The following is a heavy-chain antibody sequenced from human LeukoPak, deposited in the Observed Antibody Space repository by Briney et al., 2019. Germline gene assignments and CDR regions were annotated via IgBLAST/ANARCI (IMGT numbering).Heavy chain of an antibody. J-gene: IGHJ4*02. CDR2: IYPGDSDT. D-gene: IGHD2-15*01. Sequence: GGSLKISCQGSGYSFTSYWIGWVRQMPGKGLEWMGIIYPGDSDTSYSPSFQGQVPISVDKSISTAYLQWSSLKASDTAMYYCARIDDASYCSGGSCYGRWGQGTLVTVSS. V-gene: IGHV5-51*01. CDR3: ARIDDASYCSGGSCYGR. CDR1: GYSFTSYW.